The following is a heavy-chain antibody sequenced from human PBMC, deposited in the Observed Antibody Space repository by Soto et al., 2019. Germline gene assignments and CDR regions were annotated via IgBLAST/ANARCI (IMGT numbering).Heavy chain of an antibody. CDR2: FDPEDGET. CDR3: ATSKEFLEWLPICY. D-gene: IGHD3-3*01. CDR1: GYTLTELS. Sequence: GASVKVSCKVSGYTLTELSMHWVRQAPGKGLEWMGGFDPEDGETIYAQKFQGRVTMTEDTSTDTAYMELSSVRSEDTAVYYCATSKEFLEWLPICYWGQGTLVTVSS. V-gene: IGHV1-24*01. J-gene: IGHJ4*02.